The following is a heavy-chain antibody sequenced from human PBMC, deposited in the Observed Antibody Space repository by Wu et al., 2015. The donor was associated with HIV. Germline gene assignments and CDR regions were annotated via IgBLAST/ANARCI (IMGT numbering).Heavy chain of an antibody. CDR1: GYTFTSYG. J-gene: IGHJ5*02. D-gene: IGHD6-19*01. Sequence: QVQLVQSGPEVKNPGASVKVSCKAFGYTFTSYGVSWVRQAPGQGLEWMGWISADNINTHYAQKLQGRVTLTTDTSTSTAYMELRSLRSDDTAVYYCARGIAVTPMANWFDPWGPNGTVVTVSS. CDR3: ARGIAVTPMANWFDP. CDR2: ISADNINT. V-gene: IGHV1-18*01.